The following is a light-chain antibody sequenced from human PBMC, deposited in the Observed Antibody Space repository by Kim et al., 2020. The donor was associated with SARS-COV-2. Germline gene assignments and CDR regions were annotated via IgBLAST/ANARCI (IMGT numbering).Light chain of an antibody. Sequence: AARLNRTTSIGHSTYIIARHQQQPGKAPGYLMKLEKSGSNNKGSGVPDRFSGSSSGADRYLTISNLQAEDEADYFCETWDSNTGVFGGGTKVTVL. CDR2: LEKSGSN. J-gene: IGLJ3*02. CDR1: IGHSTYI. CDR3: ETWDSNTGV. V-gene: IGLV4-60*03.